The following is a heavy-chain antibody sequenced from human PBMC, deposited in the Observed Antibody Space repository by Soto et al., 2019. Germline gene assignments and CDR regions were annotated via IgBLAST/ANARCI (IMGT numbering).Heavy chain of an antibody. J-gene: IGHJ4*02. CDR1: GFTFSDYA. V-gene: IGHV3-33*01. CDR2: IWFDGATK. Sequence: LRLSCAASGFTFSDYAMHWVRQAPGQGLEWVASIWFDGATKYYADSVKGRFTISRDNSKHTVYLQMNSLRAEDSALDHCGRGGFSTNWRFDYWGQGTMVTVSS. CDR3: GRGGFSTNWRFDY. D-gene: IGHD6-13*01.